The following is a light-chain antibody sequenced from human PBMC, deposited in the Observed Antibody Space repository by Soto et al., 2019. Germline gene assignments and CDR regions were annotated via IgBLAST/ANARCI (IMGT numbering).Light chain of an antibody. J-gene: IGLJ1*01. CDR1: TSNIGSHS. CDR2: TNN. V-gene: IGLV1-44*01. CDR3: ATWDESLTGV. Sequence: QSVLTQPPSASGTPGQRVTISCSGSTSNIGSHSVNWFQHLPGTAPKLLIITNNQRPSGVPDRFSGYKSGTSASLVISGLQSEDEADYYCATWDESLTGVFGIGTKVTV.